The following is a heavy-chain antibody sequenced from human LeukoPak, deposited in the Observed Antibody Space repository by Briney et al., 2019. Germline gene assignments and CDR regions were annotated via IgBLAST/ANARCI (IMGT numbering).Heavy chain of an antibody. Sequence: NSGGSLRLSCAASGFTFTSCSMHWVRQAPGKGLEWVSSIRSISGYKYYADSVRGRFTISRDDAKNSLYLQMNSLRAGDTAVYYCARDADYYDSSGPFDYWGQGTLVTVSS. CDR3: ARDADYYDSSGPFDY. V-gene: IGHV3-21*01. D-gene: IGHD3-22*01. J-gene: IGHJ4*02. CDR1: GFTFTSCS. CDR2: IRSISGYK.